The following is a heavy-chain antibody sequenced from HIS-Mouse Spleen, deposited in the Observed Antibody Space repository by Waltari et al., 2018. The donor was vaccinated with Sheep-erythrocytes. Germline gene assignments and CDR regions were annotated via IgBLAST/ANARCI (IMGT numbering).Heavy chain of an antibody. J-gene: IGHJ4*02. CDR1: GGSISSSSYY. CDR2: IYYSGST. D-gene: IGHD3-3*01. V-gene: IGHV4-39*07. Sequence: QLQLQESGPGLVKPSETLSLTCTVSGGSISSSSYYWGWIRQPPGKGLEWIGSIYYSGSTYYHPSLTSRVTISVDTSKNQFSLKLSSVTAADTAVYYCARDEGTYYDFWSGYPPSYYFDYWGQGTLVTVSS. CDR3: ARDEGTYYDFWSGYPPSYYFDY.